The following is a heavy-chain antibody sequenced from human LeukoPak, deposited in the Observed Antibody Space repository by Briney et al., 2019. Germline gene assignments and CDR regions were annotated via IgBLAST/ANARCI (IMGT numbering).Heavy chain of an antibody. CDR3: ARLGYSGYDSGAYNWFYP. J-gene: IGHJ5*02. Sequence: GASVKVSCKASGYSFTGYYMHWVRQAPGQGLEWMGWINPNSGGTNYAQKFQGRVTMTRDTSISTAYMELSRLRSDDTAVYYCARLGYSGYDSGAYNWFYPWGQGTLVTVSS. V-gene: IGHV1-2*02. D-gene: IGHD5-12*01. CDR1: GYSFTGYY. CDR2: INPNSGGT.